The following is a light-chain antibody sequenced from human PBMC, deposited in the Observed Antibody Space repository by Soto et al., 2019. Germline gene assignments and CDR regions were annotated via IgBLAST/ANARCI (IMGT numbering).Light chain of an antibody. J-gene: IGKJ1*01. CDR3: QQYGSSPTT. Sequence: EIVLTQSPGTLSLSPGERATLSCRASQSVSSSYLAWYQQKPVQAPRLLIYGASSRATGIPDRFSGSGSGTDFTLTISRLEPEDFAVYYCQQYGSSPTTFGQGTKVEI. CDR2: GAS. V-gene: IGKV3-20*01. CDR1: QSVSSSY.